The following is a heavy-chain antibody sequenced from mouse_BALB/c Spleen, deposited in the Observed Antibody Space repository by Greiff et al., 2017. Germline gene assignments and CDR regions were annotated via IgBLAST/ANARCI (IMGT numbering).Heavy chain of an antibody. V-gene: IGHV1-62-2*01. CDR2: FYPGSGSI. CDR1: GYTFTEYI. CDR3: ARHEAYCGNYVLAWFAY. D-gene: IGHD2-10*01. Sequence: QVQLQQSGAGLVKPGASVKLSCKASGYTFTEYIIHWVKQRSGQGLEWIGWFYPGSGSIKYNEKFKDKATLTADKSSSTVYMELSRLTSEDSAVYFCARHEAYCGNYVLAWFAYWGQGTLVTVSA. J-gene: IGHJ3*01.